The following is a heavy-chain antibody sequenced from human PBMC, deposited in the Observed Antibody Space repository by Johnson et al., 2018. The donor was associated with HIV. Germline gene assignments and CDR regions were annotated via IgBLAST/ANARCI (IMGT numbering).Heavy chain of an antibody. J-gene: IGHJ1*01. V-gene: IGHV3-30*03. Sequence: QVQLVESGGGVVQPGRSLRLSCAASGFTFSNYGMHWVRQAPGKGLEWVAVISYDGSNKYYADSVRGRFTISTDNSKNTLYLQMNSLRREDTAVYYCARGVRNSYGYLLGLRWAMWG. CDR3: ARGVRNSYGYLLGLRWAM. CDR1: GFTFSNYG. D-gene: IGHD5-18*01. CDR2: ISYDGSNK.